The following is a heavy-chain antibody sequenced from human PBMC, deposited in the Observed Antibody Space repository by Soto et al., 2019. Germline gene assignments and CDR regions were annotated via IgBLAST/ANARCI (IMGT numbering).Heavy chain of an antibody. Sequence: VQLVESGGGLVHPGGSLRLSCAASGFTFSNYWMHWVRQAPGKGLVWVSRINSEGGSTAYADSVKGRFTISRDNAENTQFLQMSRLTAEDMAVYCSTRVPRCSVGNCYASGAVDVWGQGTTVTVSS. CDR3: TRVPRCSVGNCYASGAVDV. CDR1: GFTFSNYW. D-gene: IGHD2-15*01. J-gene: IGHJ3*01. CDR2: INSEGGST. V-gene: IGHV3-74*01.